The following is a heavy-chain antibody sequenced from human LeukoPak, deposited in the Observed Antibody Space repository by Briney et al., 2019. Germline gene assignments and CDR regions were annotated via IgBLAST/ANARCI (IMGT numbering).Heavy chain of an antibody. J-gene: IGHJ4*02. D-gene: IGHD5-18*01. V-gene: IGHV3-7*01. CDR3: TRQYTYGYEEFDL. CDR1: GFTFSSYW. CDR2: IKEDGSEK. Sequence: GGSLRLSCAASGFTFSSYWMNWVRQAPGKGLEWVADIKEDGSEKFYGDSVKGRFTISRDNAKNSLYLQMNSLRAEDTAMYYCTRQYTYGYEEFDLWGQGTLVTVSS.